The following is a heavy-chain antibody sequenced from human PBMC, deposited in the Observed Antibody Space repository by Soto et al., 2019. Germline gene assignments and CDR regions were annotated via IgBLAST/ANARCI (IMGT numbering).Heavy chain of an antibody. D-gene: IGHD3-16*01. CDR1: GYTFTSNW. CDR3: ARTFGGHLYSFDF. Sequence: EVQLVQSGAEVKKPGESLKISCKGSGYTFTSNWIGWVRQMPGKGLEWMGIIYPGDSETRYSPSFQGQVTISADKSINTAYLQWSSLKVSDTAIYYCARTFGGHLYSFDFWGQGTLVTVSS. J-gene: IGHJ4*02. V-gene: IGHV5-51*03. CDR2: IYPGDSET.